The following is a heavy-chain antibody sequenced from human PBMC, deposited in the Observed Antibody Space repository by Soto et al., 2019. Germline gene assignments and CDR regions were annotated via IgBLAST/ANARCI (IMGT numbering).Heavy chain of an antibody. Sequence: VLLVQSGAEVKQPGSSVKVSCKASGGTISTYAITWVRQAPGQGLEWVGGIIPIFRTPNYAQNLQGRVTITADDTTSTAYMELSNLRCEDTAVYSWARGDGDNNAFDIWGQGTVVTVSS. J-gene: IGHJ3*02. CDR1: GGTISTYA. V-gene: IGHV1-69*12. CDR3: ARGDGDNNAFDI. CDR2: IIPIFRTP. D-gene: IGHD1-20*01.